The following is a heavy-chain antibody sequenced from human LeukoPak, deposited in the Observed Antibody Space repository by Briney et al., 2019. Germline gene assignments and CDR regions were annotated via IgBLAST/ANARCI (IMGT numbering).Heavy chain of an antibody. CDR2: INPDSGGT. CDR3: VIDRECLWVRIHRGYYRDV. CDR1: GYTFTDYY. D-gene: IGHD3-10*01. J-gene: IGHJ6*03. V-gene: IGHV1-2*02. Sequence: ASVKVSCKASGYTFTDYYMHWVRQAPGQGPGWLGWINPDSGGTNYAQKFQGRVTMTRDTSTSTAYVELSGQKSDETGVYYCVIDRECLWVRIHRGYYRDVWGKGTTVIV.